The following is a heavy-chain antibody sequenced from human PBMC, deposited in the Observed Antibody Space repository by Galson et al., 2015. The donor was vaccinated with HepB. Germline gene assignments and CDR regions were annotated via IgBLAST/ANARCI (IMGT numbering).Heavy chain of an antibody. CDR1: GYSFTSYW. CDR3: ASDWGPFYYYYGMDV. V-gene: IGHV5-10-1*01. CDR2: IDPSDSYT. Sequence: QSGAEVKKPGESLRISCKGSGYSFTSYWISWVRQMPGKGLEWMGRIDPSDSYTNYSPSFQGHVTISADKSISTAYLQWSSLKASDTAMYYCASDWGPFYYYYGMDVWGQGTTVTVSS. D-gene: IGHD7-27*01. J-gene: IGHJ6*02.